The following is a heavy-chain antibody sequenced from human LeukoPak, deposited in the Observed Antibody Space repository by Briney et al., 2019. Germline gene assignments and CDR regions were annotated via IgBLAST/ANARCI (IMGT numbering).Heavy chain of an antibody. V-gene: IGHV4-30-4*01. CDR2: IYYSGST. D-gene: IGHD6-6*01. CDR1: VGSLSSGNYY. J-gene: IGHJ4*02. CDR3: ARETRELYSSSSARDY. Sequence: PSETLSLTCTVSVGSLSSGNYYWGWIRQPPGKGLEWIGYIYYSGSTYYNPSLKSRVTISVDTSKNQFSLKLSSVTAADTAVYYCARETRELYSSSSARDYWGQGTLVTVSS.